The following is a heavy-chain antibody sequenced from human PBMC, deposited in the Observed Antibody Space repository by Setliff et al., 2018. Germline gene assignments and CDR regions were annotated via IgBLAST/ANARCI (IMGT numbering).Heavy chain of an antibody. V-gene: IGHV4-59*01. J-gene: IGHJ4*02. CDR2: VYHSGTA. CDR3: AKGGTYRYFDF. CDR1: GGPFSGAS. D-gene: IGHD1-1*01. Sequence: PSETLSLTCTVSGGPFSGASIWSWIRQPPGKGLEFIGHVYHSGTAKYDPSLESRAITSVDASKNEISLKLKSVTAADTAVYYCAKGGTYRYFDFWGQGALVTVSS.